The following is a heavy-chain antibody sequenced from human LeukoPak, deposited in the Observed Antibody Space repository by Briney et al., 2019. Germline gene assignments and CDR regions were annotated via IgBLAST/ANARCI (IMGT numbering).Heavy chain of an antibody. CDR1: GFTFSDYH. V-gene: IGHV3-21*01. D-gene: IGHD3/OR15-3a*01. CDR2: ISGSTSHI. J-gene: IGHJ4*02. Sequence: GGSLRLSCAASGFTFSDYHMNWVRQAPGKGLEWVSSISGSTSHIYYADSVRGRFTISRDNAKNSLFLQMNSLKIKDTAIYFCAKAGGTNDLPDWGQGTLVTVSS. CDR3: AKAGGTNDLPD.